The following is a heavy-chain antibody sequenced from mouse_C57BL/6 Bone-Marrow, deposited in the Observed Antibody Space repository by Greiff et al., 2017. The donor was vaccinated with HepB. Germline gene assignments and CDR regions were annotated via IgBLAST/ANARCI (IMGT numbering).Heavy chain of an antibody. CDR3: ASGELLRSNLFDY. V-gene: IGHV14-2*01. J-gene: IGHJ2*01. CDR1: GFNIKDYY. D-gene: IGHD1-1*01. CDR2: IDPEDGET. Sequence: EVKLVESGAELVKPGASVKLSCTASGFNIKDYYMHWVKQRTEQGLEWIGRIDPEDGETKYAPKFQGKATITADTSSNTAYLQLSSLTSEDTAVYYCASGELLRSNLFDYWGQGTTLTVSS.